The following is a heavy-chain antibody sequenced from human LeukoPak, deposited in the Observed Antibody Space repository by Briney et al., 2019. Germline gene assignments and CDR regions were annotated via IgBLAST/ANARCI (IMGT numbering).Heavy chain of an antibody. CDR1: GASISSGGYS. Sequence: SETLSLTCAVSGASISSGGYSWNWIRLPPGKGLEWIANIYHSGNTYYNPSLRSRVTISVDTSKNQFSLMLSSVTAADTALCYCARKKDYGDYVDYWGQGTLVTVSS. V-gene: IGHV4-30-2*01. D-gene: IGHD4-17*01. CDR3: ARKKDYGDYVDY. CDR2: IYHSGNT. J-gene: IGHJ4*02.